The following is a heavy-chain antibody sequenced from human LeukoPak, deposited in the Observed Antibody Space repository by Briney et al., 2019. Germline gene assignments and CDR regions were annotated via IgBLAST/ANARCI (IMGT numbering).Heavy chain of an antibody. CDR2: ISYNGHDY. CDR3: AKDSQHLAIYYFDY. D-gene: IGHD6-13*01. J-gene: IGHJ4*02. Sequence: GGSLRLSCAATGFTLSTYAMNWVRQAPGKGLEWGAVISYNGHDYHYADSVKGRFTISRDNSKNTLYLQMNSLRTEDTAFYYCAKDSQHLAIYYFDYWGQGTLVTVCS. V-gene: IGHV3-30*18. CDR1: GFTLSTYA.